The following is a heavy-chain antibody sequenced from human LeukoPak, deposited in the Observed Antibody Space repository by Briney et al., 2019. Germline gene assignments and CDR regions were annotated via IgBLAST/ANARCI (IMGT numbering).Heavy chain of an antibody. D-gene: IGHD3-10*01. CDR1: GFTFSSYA. CDR2: ISGSGGST. CDR3: AKDHRGHHQNRAYSAFSGFDP. Sequence: PGGSLRLSCAASGFTFSSYAMSWVRQAPGKGLEWVSAISGSGGSTYYADSVKGRFTISRDNSKNTLYLQMNSLRAEDTAVYYCAKDHRGHHQNRAYSAFSGFDPWGQGTLVTVSS. J-gene: IGHJ5*02. V-gene: IGHV3-23*01.